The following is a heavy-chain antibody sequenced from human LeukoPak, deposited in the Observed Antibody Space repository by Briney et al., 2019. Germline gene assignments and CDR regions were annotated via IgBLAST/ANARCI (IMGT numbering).Heavy chain of an antibody. CDR3: ARGRGSTED. V-gene: IGHV4-34*01. Sequence: SETLSLTCAVYGGSFSGYYWSWIRQPPGKGLERIGEINHSGSTNYNPSLKSRVTISVDTSKNQFSLKLSSVTAADTAVYYCARGRGSTEDWGQGTLVTVSS. CDR1: GGSFSGYY. D-gene: IGHD4-17*01. J-gene: IGHJ4*02. CDR2: INHSGST.